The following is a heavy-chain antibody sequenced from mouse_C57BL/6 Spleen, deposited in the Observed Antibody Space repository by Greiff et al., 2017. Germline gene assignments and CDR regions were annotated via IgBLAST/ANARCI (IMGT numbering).Heavy chain of an antibody. Sequence: QVQLQQSGAELVKPGASVKMSCKASGYTFTSYWITWVKQRPGQGLEWIGDIYPGSGSTNYNEKFKSKATLTVDTSSSTAYMQLSSLTSEDSAVYYCAITTVVVGSGYFDYWGQGTTLTVSS. D-gene: IGHD1-1*01. CDR1: GYTFTSYW. J-gene: IGHJ2*01. CDR2: IYPGSGST. V-gene: IGHV1-55*01. CDR3: AITTVVVGSGYFDY.